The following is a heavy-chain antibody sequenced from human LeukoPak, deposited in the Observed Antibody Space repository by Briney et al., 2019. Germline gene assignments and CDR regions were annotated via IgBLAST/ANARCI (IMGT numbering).Heavy chain of an antibody. CDR3: ARDNYGNDY. CDR2: ISYNGNNE. Sequence: GGSLRLSCAASGFAFSSHAMHWVRQAPGKGLDWVAVISYNGNNEYYADSVKGRFTISRDNSKNTLYLQMDSLRPEDTAVYYCARDNYGNDYWGQGTLVTVSS. D-gene: IGHD3-10*01. CDR1: GFAFSSHA. J-gene: IGHJ4*02. V-gene: IGHV3-30-3*01.